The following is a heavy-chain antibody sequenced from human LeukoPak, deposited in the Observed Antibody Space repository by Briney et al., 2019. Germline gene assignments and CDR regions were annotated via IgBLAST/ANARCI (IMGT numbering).Heavy chain of an antibody. Sequence: GGSLRLSCAVSGFTLSNYSMNWVRQAPGKGLEWISYISGSGFTIHYADSVKGRFTISRDNAKNTLYLQMNSLRAEDTAVYYCARGVPKTSYYYYYMDVWGKGTTVTVSS. CDR2: ISGSGFTI. CDR3: ARGVPKTSYYYYYMDV. V-gene: IGHV3-48*01. J-gene: IGHJ6*03. CDR1: GFTLSNYS. D-gene: IGHD4-11*01.